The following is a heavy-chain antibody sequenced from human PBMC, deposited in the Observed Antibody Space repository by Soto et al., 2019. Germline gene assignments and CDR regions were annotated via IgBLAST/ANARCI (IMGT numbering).Heavy chain of an antibody. J-gene: IGHJ6*02. CDR2: IYYSGST. CDR3: ARFHYGSGSYHNYYYYYGMDV. V-gene: IGHV4-39*01. D-gene: IGHD3-10*01. Sequence: SETLSLTCTVPGGSISSSSYYWGWIRQPPGKGLEWIGSIYYSGSTYYNPSLKSRVTISVDTSKNQFSLKLSSVTAADTAVYYCARFHYGSGSYHNYYYYYGMDVWGQGTTVT. CDR1: GGSISSSSYY.